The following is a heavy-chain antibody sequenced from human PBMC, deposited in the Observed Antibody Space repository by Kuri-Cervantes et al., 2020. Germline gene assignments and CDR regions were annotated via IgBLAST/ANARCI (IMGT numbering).Heavy chain of an antibody. CDR1: GFTFSDYY. CDR3: ARDRDEYTTWHARGYNYYMDV. J-gene: IGHJ6*03. V-gene: IGHV3-11*04. CDR2: ISSSSSTI. Sequence: GESLKISCAASGFTFSDYYMSWIRQAPGKGLEWVSYISSSSSTIYYADSVKGRFTISKDNAKNSLYLQMNSLSAGDTAVYYCARDRDEYTTWHARGYNYYMDVWAKGTTVTVSS. D-gene: IGHD6-6*01.